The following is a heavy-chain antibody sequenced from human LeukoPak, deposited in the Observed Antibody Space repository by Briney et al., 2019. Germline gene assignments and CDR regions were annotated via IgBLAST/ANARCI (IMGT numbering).Heavy chain of an antibody. CDR1: GRFISSYY. D-gene: IGHD1-26*01. CDR3: ARDLYGELIDY. V-gene: IGHV4-4*07. Sequence: TSDTVPLTCTVSGRFISSYYWSWIGQPAAKGLEWIGRMYASGSSNYNPSLKSRVTIAVDSSKNQFSLKLSSVTAADTAVYYCARDLYGELIDYWGQGTLVTVSS. CDR2: MYASGSS. J-gene: IGHJ4*02.